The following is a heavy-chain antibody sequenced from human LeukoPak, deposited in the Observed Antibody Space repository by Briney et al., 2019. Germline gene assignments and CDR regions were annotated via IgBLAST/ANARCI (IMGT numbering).Heavy chain of an antibody. CDR1: GGSISSYY. J-gene: IGHJ3*02. CDR3: ARLGYSSSWHHSGAFDI. Sequence: SETLSLTCTVSGGSISSYYWSWIQQPPGKGLESIGYIYYSGSTNYNPSLKSRVTISVDTSKNQFSLKLSSVTAADTAVYYCARLGYSSSWHHSGAFDIWGQGTMVTVSS. V-gene: IGHV4-59*01. CDR2: IYYSGST. D-gene: IGHD6-13*01.